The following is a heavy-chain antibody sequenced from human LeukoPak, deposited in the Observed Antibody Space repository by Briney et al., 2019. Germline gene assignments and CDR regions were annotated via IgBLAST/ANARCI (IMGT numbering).Heavy chain of an antibody. CDR3: AREHAIATDY. CDR2: IKQDGSEK. CDR1: GFTFSNAW. J-gene: IGHJ4*02. Sequence: PGGSLRLSCAASGFTFSNAWMSWVRQAPGKGLEWVANIKQDGSEKYYVDSVKGRFTISRDNAKNSLYLQMNSLRAEDTAVYYCAREHAIATDYWGQGTLVTVSS. D-gene: IGHD2-2*01. V-gene: IGHV3-7*05.